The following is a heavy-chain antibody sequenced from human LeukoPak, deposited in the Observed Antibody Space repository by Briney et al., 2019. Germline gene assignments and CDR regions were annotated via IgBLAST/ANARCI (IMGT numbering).Heavy chain of an antibody. CDR2: INPSGGGT. Sequence: ASVKVSCKASGYTFTNYYMHWVRQAPGQGLGWMGIINPSGGGTNYAQKFQGRVTMTRDTSTSTVYMELSSLRSEDTAVYYCGRDQGYSGYDSPDYWGQGTLVTVSS. D-gene: IGHD5-12*01. J-gene: IGHJ4*02. CDR3: GRDQGYSGYDSPDY. V-gene: IGHV1-46*01. CDR1: GYTFTNYY.